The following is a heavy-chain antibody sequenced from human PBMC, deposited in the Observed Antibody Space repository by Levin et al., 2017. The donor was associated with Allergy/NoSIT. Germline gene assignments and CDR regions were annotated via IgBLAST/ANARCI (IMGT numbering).Heavy chain of an antibody. J-gene: IGHJ3*02. V-gene: IGHV3-48*01. CDR2: ISSSSSTI. CDR1: GFTFSSYS. D-gene: IGHD4-17*01. CDR3: ARVGRRIEGDYALPDAFDI. Sequence: GGSLRLSCAASGFTFSSYSMNWVRQAPGKGLEWVSYISSSSSTIYYADSVKGRFTISRDNAKNSLYLQMNSLRAEDTAVYYCARVGRRIEGDYALPDAFDIWGQGTMVTVSS.